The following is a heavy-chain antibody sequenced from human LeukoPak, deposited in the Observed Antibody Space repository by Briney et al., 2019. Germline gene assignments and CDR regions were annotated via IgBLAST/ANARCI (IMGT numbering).Heavy chain of an antibody. CDR1: GFTLSGYG. D-gene: IGHD2-15*01. V-gene: IGHV3-30*18. CDR3: AKDSRSAPSLPGS. CDR2: ISYDSYIK. Sequence: GGSLRLSCAASGFTLSGYGMHWLRQAPGKGLEWVAFISYDSYIKQFADSVKGRFSISRDISANTLYLQLNSLRTEDTAVYFCAKDSRSAPSLPGSWGQGTLVTVSS. J-gene: IGHJ5*02.